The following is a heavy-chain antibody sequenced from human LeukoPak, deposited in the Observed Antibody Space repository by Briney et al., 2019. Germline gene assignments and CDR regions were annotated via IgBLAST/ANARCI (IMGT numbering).Heavy chain of an antibody. CDR2: ISYDGSNK. V-gene: IGHV3-30*04. D-gene: IGHD5-12*01. CDR3: AKDRGIVATYFDY. J-gene: IGHJ4*02. CDR1: GFTFSSYA. Sequence: GGSLRLSCAASGFTFSSYAMHWVRQAPGKGLEWVAVISYDGSNKYYADSVKGRFTISRDNSKNTLYLQMNSLRAEDTAVYYCAKDRGIVATYFDYWGQGTLVTVS.